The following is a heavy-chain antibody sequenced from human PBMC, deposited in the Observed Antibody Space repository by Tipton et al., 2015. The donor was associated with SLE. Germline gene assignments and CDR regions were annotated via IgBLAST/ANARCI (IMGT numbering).Heavy chain of an antibody. Sequence: QLVQSGAEVKKPGASVKVSCKASGYTFTSYDINWVRQATGQGLEWMGWMNPNSGNTGYAQKFQGRVTMTRHTSTSTAYMELSGLRPEDTAVFYCAGGPNSYNYWGQGTLVTVSS. V-gene: IGHV1-8*01. CDR3: AGGPNSYNY. CDR1: GYTFTSYD. D-gene: IGHD5-24*01. CDR2: MNPNSGNT. J-gene: IGHJ4*02.